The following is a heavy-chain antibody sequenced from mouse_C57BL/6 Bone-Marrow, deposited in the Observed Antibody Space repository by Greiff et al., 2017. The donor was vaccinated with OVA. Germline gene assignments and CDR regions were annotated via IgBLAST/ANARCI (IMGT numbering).Heavy chain of an antibody. J-gene: IGHJ4*01. Sequence: VQLQESGPELVKPGASVKISCKASGYSFTSYYIHWVQQRPGQGLEWIGWIYPGSGTTKYNEQFKGKATLTADTSSSAAYMQLSSLTSEDSAVYYCAREEGSSYGDVDYWGQGTTVTVSS. CDR2: IYPGSGTT. V-gene: IGHV1-66*01. D-gene: IGHD1-1*01. CDR3: AREEGSSYGDVDY. CDR1: GYSFTSYY.